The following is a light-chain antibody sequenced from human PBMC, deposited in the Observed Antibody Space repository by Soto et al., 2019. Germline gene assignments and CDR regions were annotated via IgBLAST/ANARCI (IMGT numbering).Light chain of an antibody. CDR1: QSISSY. J-gene: IGKJ3*01. CDR3: QQSYSILRT. CDR2: AAS. V-gene: IGKV1-39*01. Sequence: DIQMTQSPSSLSASVGDRVTITCRASQSISSYLNWYQQKPGKAPKLLIYAASSLQSGVPSRFSGSGSGTDFTLTITSPQPEDFATYYCQQSYSILRTFGPGTKVDIK.